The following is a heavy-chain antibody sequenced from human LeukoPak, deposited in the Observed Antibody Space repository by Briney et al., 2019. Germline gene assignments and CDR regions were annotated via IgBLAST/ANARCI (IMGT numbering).Heavy chain of an antibody. J-gene: IGHJ4*02. D-gene: IGHD2-8*01. CDR2: IYNDGAT. V-gene: IGHV3-66*01. CDR1: GFTVSSNY. Sequence: GGSLRLSCAASGFTVSSNYMTWVRQAPGKGLEWVSVIYNDGATYYADSVKGRFTISRDNSKNTLYLQMNSLRAEDTAVYYCAKDNGDGNFDYWGQGTLVTVSS. CDR3: AKDNGDGNFDY.